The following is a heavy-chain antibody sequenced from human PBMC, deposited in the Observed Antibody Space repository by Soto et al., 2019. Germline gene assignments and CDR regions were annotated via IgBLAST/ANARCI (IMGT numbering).Heavy chain of an antibody. D-gene: IGHD5-12*01. CDR1: GFTISDYY. Sequence: GGSLRLSYAASGFTISDYYMDWVRQAPGKGLEWVGRARNKPYDYTTEYAASVKGRFIISRDDSKNSLFLQMNSLKTADTAVYFCARGIVSTGYFDSWGQGTLVTVSS. CDR3: ARGIVSTGYFDS. J-gene: IGHJ4*02. V-gene: IGHV3-72*01. CDR2: ARNKPYDYTT.